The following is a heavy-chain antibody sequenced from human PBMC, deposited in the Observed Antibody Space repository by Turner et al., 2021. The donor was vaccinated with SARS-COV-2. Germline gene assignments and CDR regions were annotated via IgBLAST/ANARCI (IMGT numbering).Heavy chain of an antibody. J-gene: IGHJ5*02. CDR3: ARGSYCSSTKCYTGGWIDP. Sequence: QVQLVQSGAEVKKPGASVKVSCKASGYTFTSYDINWVRQATGQGLEWMGWMNPNSGNTGYAQKFQGRVTMTRNTSISTAYMELSSLRSEDTAVYYCARGSYCSSTKCYTGGWIDPWGQGTLVTVS. D-gene: IGHD2-2*02. CDR1: GYTFTSYD. V-gene: IGHV1-8*01. CDR2: MNPNSGNT.